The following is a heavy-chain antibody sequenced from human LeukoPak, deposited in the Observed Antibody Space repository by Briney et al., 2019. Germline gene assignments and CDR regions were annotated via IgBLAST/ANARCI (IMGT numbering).Heavy chain of an antibody. CDR3: ARSGADNWNYEFDY. Sequence: ASVKVSCKASGYTFNTYAMNWVRQAPGQGLEWMGWINTNTGEPTYVQGFRGRFDFSLDTSVSTAYLQISSLQTEDTAVYYCARSGADNWNYEFDYWGQGTLVTVSS. J-gene: IGHJ4*02. CDR1: GYTFNTYA. CDR2: INTNTGEP. D-gene: IGHD1-7*01. V-gene: IGHV7-4-1*02.